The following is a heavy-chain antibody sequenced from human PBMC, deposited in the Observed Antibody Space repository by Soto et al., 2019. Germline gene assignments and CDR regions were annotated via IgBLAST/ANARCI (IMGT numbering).Heavy chain of an antibody. CDR2: ISYDGRNK. J-gene: IGHJ4*02. CDR1: GFTFSNHG. D-gene: IGHD2-15*01. V-gene: IGHV3-33*01. Sequence: QVHSVEFGGGVVQPGTSLRLSCAVSGFTFSNHGMHWVRQAPGKGLEWVAFISYDGRNKEYADSLQGRFTISRDNFKDTRFLQMNPLRGDDTSVYYCARDRGWSRSHYWDSWGQGTLVTVSS. CDR3: ARDRGWSRSHYWDS.